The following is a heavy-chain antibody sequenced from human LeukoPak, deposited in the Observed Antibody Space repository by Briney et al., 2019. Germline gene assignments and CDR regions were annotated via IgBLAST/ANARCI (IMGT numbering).Heavy chain of an antibody. V-gene: IGHV4-59*01. CDR3: ARAKLLVYYYYMDV. CDR2: IYYSGST. CDR1: GGSISSYY. D-gene: IGHD3-10*01. J-gene: IGHJ6*03. Sequence: SETLSLTCTVSGGSISSYYWSWIRQPPGKGLEWIGYIYYSGSTNYNPSLKSRVTISVGTSKNQFSLKLSSVTAADTAVYYCARAKLLVYYYYMDVWGKGTTVTVSS.